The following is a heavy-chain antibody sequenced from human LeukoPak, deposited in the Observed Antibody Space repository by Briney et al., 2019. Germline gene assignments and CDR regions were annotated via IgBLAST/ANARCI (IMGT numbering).Heavy chain of an antibody. CDR2: IYYSGST. Sequence: SETLSLTCTVSGGSISSYYWSWIRQPPGKGLEWIGYIYYSGSTNYNPSPKSRVTISVDTSKNQFSLKLSSVTAADTAVYYCAREGFVVVPAAASDAFDIWGQGTMVTVSS. CDR3: AREGFVVVPAAASDAFDI. J-gene: IGHJ3*02. D-gene: IGHD2-2*01. V-gene: IGHV4-59*01. CDR1: GGSISSYY.